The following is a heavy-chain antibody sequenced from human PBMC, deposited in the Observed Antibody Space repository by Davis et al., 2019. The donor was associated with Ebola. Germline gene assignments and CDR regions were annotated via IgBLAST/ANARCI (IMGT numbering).Heavy chain of an antibody. D-gene: IGHD3-10*01. CDR1: GFIFSGYW. CDR2: INSDGSST. CDR3: AGEVWSSIDY. J-gene: IGHJ4*02. Sequence: GESLKISCAASGFIFSGYWMHWVRQAPGKGLLWVSRINSDGSSTSYADSVKGRFTISRDNAKNTLYLQMNSLRAEDTAVYYCAGEVWSSIDYWGQGTLVTVSS. V-gene: IGHV3-74*01.